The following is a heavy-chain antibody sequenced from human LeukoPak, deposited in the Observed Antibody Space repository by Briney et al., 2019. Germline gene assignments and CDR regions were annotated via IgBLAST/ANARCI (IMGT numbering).Heavy chain of an antibody. Sequence: SETLSLTCTVSGYSISSGYYWGWIRQPPGKGLEWIGSIYHSGSTYYNPPLKSRVTISVDTSKNQFSLKLSSVTAADTAVYYCARDSGPYYYYYYMDVWGKGTTVTVSS. CDR3: ARDSGPYYYYYYMDV. V-gene: IGHV4-38-2*02. CDR1: GYSISSGYY. CDR2: IYHSGST. J-gene: IGHJ6*03. D-gene: IGHD5-12*01.